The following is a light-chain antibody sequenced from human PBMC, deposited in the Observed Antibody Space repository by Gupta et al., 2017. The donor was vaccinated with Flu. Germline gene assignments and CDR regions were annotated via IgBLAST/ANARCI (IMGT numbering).Light chain of an antibody. CDR3: QQCCGYSRT. CDR1: QTISTY. CDR2: AAS. J-gene: IGKJ2*01. Sequence: IQMPQSPSFRSASVGARVTVTFRATQTISTYLNWYQQKPGKAPKLLIYAASNLRSGVPSRFSGSGSGTEFTRTINSLKPEDFATYFCQQCCGYSRTFGQGTDLEIK. V-gene: IGKV1-39*01.